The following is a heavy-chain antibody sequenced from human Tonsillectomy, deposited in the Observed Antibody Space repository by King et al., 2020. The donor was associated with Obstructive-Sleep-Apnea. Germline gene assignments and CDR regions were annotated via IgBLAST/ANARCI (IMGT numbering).Heavy chain of an antibody. Sequence: VQLVESGAEVKKPGASVKVSCTASGYTFTSYYMHWVRQAPGHGLEWMGIINPSGGSTSYAQKFQGRVTMTRDTSTSTVYMELSSLRSEDTAVYYCARGKGVVTMVRGAIDYYDYWGQGTLVTVSS. J-gene: IGHJ4*02. CDR3: ARGKGVVTMVRGAIDYYDY. CDR2: INPSGGST. V-gene: IGHV1-46*03. D-gene: IGHD3-10*01. CDR1: GYTFTSYY.